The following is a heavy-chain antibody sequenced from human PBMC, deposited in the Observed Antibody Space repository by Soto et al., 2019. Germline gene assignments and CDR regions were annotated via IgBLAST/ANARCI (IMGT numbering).Heavy chain of an antibody. Sequence: SETLSLTCTVSGDSINYYYWSWIRQAPGKGLEWIGYVYYDGSTKYNPSLEGRVTMSIDTSKNQFSLKLSSVIAADTAVYYCVSYDRQSGRYSLDYWGQGTLVTVSS. D-gene: IGHD3-10*01. J-gene: IGHJ4*02. CDR3: VSYDRQSGRYSLDY. V-gene: IGHV4-59*01. CDR2: VYYDGST. CDR1: GDSINYYY.